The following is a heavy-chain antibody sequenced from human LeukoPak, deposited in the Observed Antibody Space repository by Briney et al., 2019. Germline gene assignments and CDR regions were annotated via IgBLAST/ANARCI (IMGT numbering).Heavy chain of an antibody. J-gene: IGHJ4*02. CDR2: ISGSGGST. CDR1: GFTFSSYA. Sequence: GGSLRLSCAASGFTFSSYAMSWVRQAPGKGLGWVSAISGSGGSTYYADSVKGRFTISRDNSKNTLYLQMNSLRAEDTAVYYCTRLGYCSSTSCLDYWGQGTLVTVSS. D-gene: IGHD2-2*01. CDR3: TRLGYCSSTSCLDY. V-gene: IGHV3-23*01.